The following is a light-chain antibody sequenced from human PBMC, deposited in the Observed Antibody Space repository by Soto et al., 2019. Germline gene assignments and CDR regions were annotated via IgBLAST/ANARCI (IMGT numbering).Light chain of an antibody. V-gene: IGKV1-39*01. CDR3: QQTSAAPFT. Sequence: DIQMAQSPSSLSASVGDTITITCRASRNINTYLNWYQQKPGKAPKLLIFGASSLQSGVPSRFSGSGSRTDLTLTINSLQPEDFATYCCQQTSAAPFTFGPGTKVDIK. CDR1: RNINTY. J-gene: IGKJ3*01. CDR2: GAS.